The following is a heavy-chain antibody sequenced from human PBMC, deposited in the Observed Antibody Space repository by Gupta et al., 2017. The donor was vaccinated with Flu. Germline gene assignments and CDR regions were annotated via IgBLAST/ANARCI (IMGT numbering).Heavy chain of an antibody. V-gene: IGHV3-73*02. CDR2: IRSKANSYAT. Sequence: EVQLVEFGGGLVQPGGSLKLSCAASGCPFSGSAMHRVRQASGKGLEWVGRIRSKANSYATAYAASVKGRFTISRDDSKNMVYLQMNSLKTEDTAVYSCTSSAGYGMDVWGQGTTVTVSS. CDR1: GCPFSGSA. CDR3: TSSAGYGMDV. D-gene: IGHD3-10*01. J-gene: IGHJ6*02.